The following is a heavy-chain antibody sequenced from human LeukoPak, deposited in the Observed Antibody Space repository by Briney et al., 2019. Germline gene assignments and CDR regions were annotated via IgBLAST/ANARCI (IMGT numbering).Heavy chain of an antibody. V-gene: IGHV4-59*01. CDR3: ARGENDYVWGNYRLGAFDI. CDR2: IYYSGST. CDR1: GGSISSYY. Sequence: SETLSLTCTVSGGSISSYYWSWIRQPPGKGLEWIGYIYYSGSTNYNPSLKSRVTISVDTSKNQFSLKLSSVTAADTAVYYCARGENDYVWGNYRLGAFDIWGQGTMVTVSS. J-gene: IGHJ3*02. D-gene: IGHD3-16*02.